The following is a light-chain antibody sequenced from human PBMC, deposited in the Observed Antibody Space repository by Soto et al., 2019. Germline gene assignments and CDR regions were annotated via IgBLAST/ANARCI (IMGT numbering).Light chain of an antibody. Sequence: DPQMTQSPSPLAASVGDRVIISCRASQDISNSLNWYQQRPGEAPKLLIYSASSLQTGVPSRFRGSGSGTDFTLTVDSLQPEDFATYFCQQSYHPPYTFGQGTKVEIK. CDR3: QQSYHPPYT. CDR2: SAS. J-gene: IGKJ2*01. CDR1: QDISNS. V-gene: IGKV1-39*01.